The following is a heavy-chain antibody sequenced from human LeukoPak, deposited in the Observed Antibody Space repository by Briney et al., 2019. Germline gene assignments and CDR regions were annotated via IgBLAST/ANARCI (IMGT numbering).Heavy chain of an antibody. CDR3: ARVKKYYYYYMDV. CDR2: VNHSGST. CDR1: GGSFSGYY. J-gene: IGHJ6*03. Sequence: SETLSLTCAVYGGSFSGYYWSWIRQPPGKGLEWIGEVNHSGSTNYNPSLKSRVTISVDTSKNQFSLKLSSVTAADTAVYYCARVKKYYYYYMDVWGKGTTVTVSS. V-gene: IGHV4-34*01.